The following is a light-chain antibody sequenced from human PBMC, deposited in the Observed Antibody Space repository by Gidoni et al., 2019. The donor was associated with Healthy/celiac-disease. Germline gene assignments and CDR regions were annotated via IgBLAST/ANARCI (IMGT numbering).Light chain of an antibody. V-gene: IGLV1-47*01. CDR1: SSNIGSNY. CDR3: AAWDDSLSGVV. Sequence: VQGVTISCSGSSSNIGSNYVYWYQQLPGTAPKLLIYRNNQRPSGVPDRFSGSKSGTSASLAISGLRSEDEADYYCAAWDDSLSGVVFGGGTKLTVL. CDR2: RNN. J-gene: IGLJ2*01.